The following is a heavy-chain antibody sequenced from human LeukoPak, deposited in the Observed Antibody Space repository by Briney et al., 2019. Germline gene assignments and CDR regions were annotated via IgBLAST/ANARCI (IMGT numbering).Heavy chain of an antibody. Sequence: SETLSLTCTVSGGSISSYYWSWIRQPPGKGLEWIGYIYYSGSTNYNPSLKSRVTISVDTSKNQFSLKLSSVTAADTAVYYCARLYYDFWSGYPAYFDYWGQGTLVTVSS. D-gene: IGHD3-3*01. V-gene: IGHV4-59*08. CDR2: IYYSGST. J-gene: IGHJ4*02. CDR1: GGSISSYY. CDR3: ARLYYDFWSGYPAYFDY.